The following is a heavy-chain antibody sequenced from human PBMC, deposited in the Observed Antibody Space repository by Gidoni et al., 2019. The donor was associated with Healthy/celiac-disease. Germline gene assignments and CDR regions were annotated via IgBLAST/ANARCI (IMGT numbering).Heavy chain of an antibody. CDR2: INHSGST. V-gene: IGHV4-34*01. CDR3: ARGRRIAVAGHGFDP. Sequence: QVQLQQWGAGLLKPSETLSLTCAVYGGSFSGYYWSWIRQPPGKGLEWIWEINHSGSTNYNPSLKSRVTISVDTSKNQFSLKLSSVTAADTAVYYCARGRRIAVAGHGFDPWGQGTLVTVSS. D-gene: IGHD6-19*01. J-gene: IGHJ5*02. CDR1: GGSFSGYY.